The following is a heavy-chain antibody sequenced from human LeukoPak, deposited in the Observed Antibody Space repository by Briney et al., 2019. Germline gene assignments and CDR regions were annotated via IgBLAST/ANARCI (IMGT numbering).Heavy chain of an antibody. V-gene: IGHV4-34*01. CDR2: INRSGGT. J-gene: IGHJ4*02. D-gene: IGHD3-16*02. Sequence: PSETLSLTCTLYGDSFNDYYWSWIRQPPGKGLEWIGEINRSGGTNYNPSLWSRLTISIDTSKHQFSLQVTSVTAADTGVYFCARVSDIMISFGGVISYFDNWGQGVLVTVSS. CDR3: ARVSDIMISFGGVISYFDN. CDR1: GDSFNDYY.